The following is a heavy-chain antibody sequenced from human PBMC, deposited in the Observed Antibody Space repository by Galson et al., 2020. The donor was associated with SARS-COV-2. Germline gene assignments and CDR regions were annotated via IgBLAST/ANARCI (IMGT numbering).Heavy chain of an antibody. CDR2: LYHSGTT. D-gene: IGHD3-3*01. Sequence: SETLSLTCSVSGGAINTKSYYWDWLRQRPGTGLEWIGALYHSGTTYNSPSLKHRLTISGDTSKNNFSLILKSVTAADTAVYFCARRDFFLGFFDYWGPGILVTVSS. CDR1: GGAINTKSYY. CDR3: ARRDFFLGFFDY. V-gene: IGHV4-39*07. J-gene: IGHJ4*02.